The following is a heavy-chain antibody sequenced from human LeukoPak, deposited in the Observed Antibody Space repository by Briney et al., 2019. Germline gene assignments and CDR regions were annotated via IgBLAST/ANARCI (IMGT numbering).Heavy chain of an antibody. CDR2: INHSGST. CDR1: GGSFSGYY. V-gene: IGHV4-34*01. CDR3: ARGKTKTRWLQSGDGRAFDI. Sequence: SETLSLTCAVYGGSFSGYYWSWIRQPPGKGLEWIVEINHSGSTNYNPSLKSRVTISVDTSKNQFSLKLSSVTAADTAVYYCARGKTKTRWLQSGDGRAFDIWGQGTMVTVSS. J-gene: IGHJ3*02. D-gene: IGHD5-24*01.